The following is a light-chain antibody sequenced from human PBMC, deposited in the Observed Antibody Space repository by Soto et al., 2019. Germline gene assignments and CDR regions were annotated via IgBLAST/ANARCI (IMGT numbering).Light chain of an antibody. J-gene: IGKJ1*01. CDR3: QQYYSWPRT. Sequence: IVTPPSPAPLAVSPGRGATLSCTASQSISSYLAWYQQKPGQAPKLLIYGASTRDTGVPARFSGSGSGTEFTLTISSLQSEDFAVYYCQQYYSWPRTFGQGTKVDIK. CDR2: GAS. V-gene: IGKV3-15*01. CDR1: QSISSY.